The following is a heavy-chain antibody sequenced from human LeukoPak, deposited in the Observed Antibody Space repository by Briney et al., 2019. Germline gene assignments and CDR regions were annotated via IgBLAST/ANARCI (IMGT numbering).Heavy chain of an antibody. J-gene: IGHJ3*02. CDR1: GGTFSSYA. Sequence: SVKVSCKASGGTFSSYAISWVRQAPGQGLEWMGGIIPIFGTANYAQKFQGRVTITADESTSTAYMELSSLRSEDTAVYYCARSGIAAASDAFDIWGQGTMVTVSS. CDR2: IIPIFGTA. V-gene: IGHV1-69*13. CDR3: ARSGIAAASDAFDI. D-gene: IGHD6-13*01.